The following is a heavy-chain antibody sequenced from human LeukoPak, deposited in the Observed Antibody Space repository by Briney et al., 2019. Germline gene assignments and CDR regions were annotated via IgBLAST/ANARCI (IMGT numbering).Heavy chain of an antibody. J-gene: IGHJ3*01. CDR2: IWYDGSNK. Sequence: GGSLRLSCAASGFTFSSYGMHWVRQAPGKGLEWVAVIWYDGSNKYYADSVKGRFTISRDNSNHTLSLQMNSLRVEDTAIYYCVKDIQLSTWGLGTMVTVSS. D-gene: IGHD5-24*01. CDR3: VKDIQLST. V-gene: IGHV3-33*06. CDR1: GFTFSSYG.